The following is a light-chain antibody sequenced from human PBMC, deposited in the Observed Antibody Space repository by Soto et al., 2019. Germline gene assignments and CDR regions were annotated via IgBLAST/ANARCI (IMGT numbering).Light chain of an antibody. CDR3: QQYNSLWT. CDR2: KAS. J-gene: IGKJ1*01. V-gene: IGKV1-5*03. CDR1: QSISSW. Sequence: DIQMTQSPSTLSASVGDRVTITCRASQSISSWLAWYQQKPGKAPKLLTYKASSLESGVPSRFSGSGSGTEFTLTTTSLQPDDFATYYCQQYNSLWTFGQGTKVDIK.